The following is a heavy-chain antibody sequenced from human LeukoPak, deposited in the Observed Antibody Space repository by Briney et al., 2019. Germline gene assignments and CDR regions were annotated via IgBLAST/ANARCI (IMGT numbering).Heavy chain of an antibody. J-gene: IGHJ3*02. V-gene: IGHV3-7*05. CDR3: ARDVEGGTFDI. Sequence: GGSLRLSCAASGFTFSRFWMNWVRQAPGRGLEWVANIDQSGGRNNYVGSVKGRFTISRDNAKNLLFLEMSSLRADDTAVYFCARDVEGGTFDIWGQGTTVTVSS. CDR1: GFTFSRFW. CDR2: IDQSGGRN. D-gene: IGHD3-16*01.